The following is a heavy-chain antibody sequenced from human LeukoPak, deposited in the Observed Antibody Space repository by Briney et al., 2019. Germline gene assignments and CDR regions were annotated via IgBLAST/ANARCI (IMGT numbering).Heavy chain of an antibody. CDR1: GYTFTSYA. D-gene: IGHD3-22*01. Sequence: ASVKVSCKASGYTFTSYAMNWVRQAPGQGLEWMGWINTNTGNPTYAQGFTGRFVFSLDTSVSTAYLQISSLKAEDTAVYYCARFPNYYDSSVQGRDYWGQGTLVTVSS. CDR2: INTNTGNP. V-gene: IGHV7-4-1*02. CDR3: ARFPNYYDSSVQGRDY. J-gene: IGHJ4*02.